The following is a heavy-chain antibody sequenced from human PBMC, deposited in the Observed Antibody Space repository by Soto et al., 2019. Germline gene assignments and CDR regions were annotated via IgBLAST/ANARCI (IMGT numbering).Heavy chain of an antibody. D-gene: IGHD2-2*01. Sequence: PSETLSLTCAVSGYSTSSGNYWAWIRQPPGRGLEWIGSLYHIGSTHYNTSLKSRVTISVDTSKNHFSLELSSVTAADTAIYYCRSSTSCYDESCVDVWGQGTMVTVSS. CDR1: GYSTSSGNY. J-gene: IGHJ6*02. CDR3: RSSTSCYDESCVDV. CDR2: LYHIGST. V-gene: IGHV4-38-2*01.